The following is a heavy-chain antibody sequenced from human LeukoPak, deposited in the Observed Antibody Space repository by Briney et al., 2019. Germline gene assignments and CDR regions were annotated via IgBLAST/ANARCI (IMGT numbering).Heavy chain of an antibody. J-gene: IGHJ4*02. CDR2: IRYDGSNK. CDR1: GFTFSSYG. D-gene: IGHD2-2*01. CDR3: ERGYCSSTSCPYPRPGFRDY. Sequence: GGSLRLSCAASGFTFSSYGMHWVRQAPGKGLEWVAFIRYDGSNKYYADSVKGRFTISRDNSKNTLYLQMNSLRAEDTAVYYCERGYCSSTSCPYPRPGFRDYWGQGTLVTVSS. V-gene: IGHV3-30*02.